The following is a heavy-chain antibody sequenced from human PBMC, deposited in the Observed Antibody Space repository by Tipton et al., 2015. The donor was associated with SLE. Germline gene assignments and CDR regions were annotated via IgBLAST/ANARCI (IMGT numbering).Heavy chain of an antibody. D-gene: IGHD3-3*01. CDR3: AKHKDF. CDR1: GFTLSNYA. Sequence: SLRLSCAASGFTLSNYAFNWVRQAPGKGLDWVSGISDSSRDDTYYAESVKGRFTISRDTSKNTVYLQMNSLRDEDTAVYYCAKHKDFWGQGTLVTVSS. CDR2: ISDSSRDDT. V-gene: IGHV3-23*01. J-gene: IGHJ4*02.